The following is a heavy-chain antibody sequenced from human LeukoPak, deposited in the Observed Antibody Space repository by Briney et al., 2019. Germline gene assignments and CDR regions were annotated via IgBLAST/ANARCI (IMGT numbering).Heavy chain of an antibody. CDR1: GYTFTGYY. CDR3: ARDEVAAAGSLGLDY. Sequence: SSVTGSFKASGYTFTGYYMDWVRPARGQGLEGMGWINTNSGGTNDAQKFEGSVTMTRDTSISTAYMELSRLRSDDTAVYYCARDEVAAAGSLGLDYWGQGTLVTVSS. CDR2: INTNSGGT. J-gene: IGHJ4*02. V-gene: IGHV1-2*02. D-gene: IGHD6-13*01.